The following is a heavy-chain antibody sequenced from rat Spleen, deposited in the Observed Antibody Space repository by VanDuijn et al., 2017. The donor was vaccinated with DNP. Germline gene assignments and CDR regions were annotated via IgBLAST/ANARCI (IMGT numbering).Heavy chain of an antibody. V-gene: IGHV5-7*01. Sequence: EVHLVASGGGLVQPGRSLKLSCAASGFTFSDYNLAWVRQVPKKGLGWVATISFDGNDTHYRDSVKGRFTASRDNAKSTLYLQMDSLRSEDTATYYCARPDYWGQGVMVTVSS. CDR1: GFTFSDYN. CDR3: ARPDY. J-gene: IGHJ2*01. CDR2: ISFDGNDT.